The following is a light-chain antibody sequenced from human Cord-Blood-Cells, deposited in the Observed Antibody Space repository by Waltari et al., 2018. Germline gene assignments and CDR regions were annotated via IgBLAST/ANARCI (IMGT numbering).Light chain of an antibody. V-gene: IGLV1-44*01. CDR2: SNN. J-gene: IGLJ3*02. Sequence: QSVLTQPPSASGTPGQRVTISCSGSSSNIGSNTVNWYQQLPGTAPKLLIYSNNPRPSGVPDQFSGSKSGTSASLAISGLQSEDEADYYCAAWDDSLNGPVFGGGTKLTVL. CDR1: SSNIGSNT. CDR3: AAWDDSLNGPV.